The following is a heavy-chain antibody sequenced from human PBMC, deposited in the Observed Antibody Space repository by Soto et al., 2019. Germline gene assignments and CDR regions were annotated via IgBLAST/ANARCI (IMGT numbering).Heavy chain of an antibody. J-gene: IGHJ4*02. CDR2: IIPIFGTA. Sequence: SVKVSCKASGGTFSSYAISWVRQAPGQGLEWMGGIIPIFGTANYAQKFQGRVTITADESTSTAYMELSSLRSEDTAVYYCARVVPAGWSFDYWGQGPLVTVSS. V-gene: IGHV1-69*13. D-gene: IGHD3-3*01. CDR3: ARVVPAGWSFDY. CDR1: GGTFSSYA.